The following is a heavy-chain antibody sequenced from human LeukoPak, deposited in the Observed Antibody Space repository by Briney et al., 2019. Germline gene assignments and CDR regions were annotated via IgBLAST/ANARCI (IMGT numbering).Heavy chain of an antibody. CDR2: IYSSGST. V-gene: IGHV4-39*07. CDR3: DRSDGYGLVGI. J-gene: IGHJ3*02. Sequence: SETLSLTCRVSGASINSGSNYWGWIRQPPGKTLEWIGSIYSSGSTYYNPSLKSRVIIMIDTPKNHFSLTLSSVTAADTAVYYCDRSDGYGLVGIWGQGTMVTVSS. D-gene: IGHD2-2*03. CDR1: GASINSGSNY.